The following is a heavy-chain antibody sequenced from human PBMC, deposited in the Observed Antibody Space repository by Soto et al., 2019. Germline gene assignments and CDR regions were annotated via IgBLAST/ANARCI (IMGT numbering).Heavy chain of an antibody. D-gene: IGHD7-27*01. CDR1: GFTFSSHG. CDR2: IWYDGSNT. J-gene: IGHJ3*02. CDR3: ARAGLWGDDEFDI. V-gene: IGHV3-33*01. Sequence: QVQLVESGGGVVQPGKSLRLSCVASGFTFSSHGIHWVRQAPGKGLEWVAFIWYDGSNTYYADSVKGRFTISRDNTKNTLYLQMNSLSAADTDVYYCARAGLWGDDEFDIWGQGTMVTVSS.